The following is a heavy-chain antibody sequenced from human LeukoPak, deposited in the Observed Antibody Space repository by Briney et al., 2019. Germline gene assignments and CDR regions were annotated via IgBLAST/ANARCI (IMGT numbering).Heavy chain of an antibody. J-gene: IGHJ3*02. Sequence: GGSLRLSCAASGFTSSSYDMHWVRQATGKGLEWVSAIGTAGDPYYPGSVKGRFTISRENAKNSLYLQMNSLRAGDTAVYYCARGGGTYYYDSSGYRDAFDIWGQGTMVTVSS. D-gene: IGHD3-22*01. CDR2: IGTAGDP. CDR3: ARGGGTYYYDSSGYRDAFDI. CDR1: GFTSSSYD. V-gene: IGHV3-13*05.